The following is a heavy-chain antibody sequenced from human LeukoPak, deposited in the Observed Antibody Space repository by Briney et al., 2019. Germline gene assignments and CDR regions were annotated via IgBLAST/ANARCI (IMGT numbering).Heavy chain of an antibody. J-gene: IGHJ4*02. D-gene: IGHD3-22*01. CDR1: GDSISSSSYY. V-gene: IGHV4-39*01. CDR2: MYYSGST. CDR3: ARHVVDSSGYYMEYFEF. Sequence: SETLSLTCTVSGDSISSSSYYWGWIRQPPGKGLEWIGGMYYSGSTYYNPSLKSRVTIFVDTSKNQFSLKLSSVTAADTAVYYCARHVVDSSGYYMEYFEFWGQGTLVTVSS.